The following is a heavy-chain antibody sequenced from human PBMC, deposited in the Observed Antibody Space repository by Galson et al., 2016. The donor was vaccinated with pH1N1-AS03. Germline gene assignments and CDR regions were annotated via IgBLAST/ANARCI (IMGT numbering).Heavy chain of an antibody. Sequence: PALVKPTQTLTLTCTFSGFSFTTSEVGVGWIRQPPGKALEWLALIWWDDDKRYSPFLKSRVTVTKDTSKNQVVLTMTNMDPVDTATYYCAQSDYGDYVDYFDYWGQGTLVTVSS. J-gene: IGHJ4*02. CDR1: GFSFTTSEVG. CDR3: AQSDYGDYVDYFDY. CDR2: IWWDDDK. D-gene: IGHD4-17*01. V-gene: IGHV2-5*02.